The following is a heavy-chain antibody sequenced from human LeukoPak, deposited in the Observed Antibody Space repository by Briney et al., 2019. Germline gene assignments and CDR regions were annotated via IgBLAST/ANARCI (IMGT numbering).Heavy chain of an antibody. Sequence: GSLRLSCAASGFTFSSYSMNWVRQAPGKGLEWVSYISRSSTTIYYADSVQGRFTIPRDNAKNSLYLQMNSLRAEDTAVYYCAKSPYSSSAFDYWGQGTLVTVSS. CDR3: AKSPYSSSAFDY. V-gene: IGHV3-48*01. CDR1: GFTFSSYS. D-gene: IGHD6-6*01. CDR2: ISRSSTTI. J-gene: IGHJ4*02.